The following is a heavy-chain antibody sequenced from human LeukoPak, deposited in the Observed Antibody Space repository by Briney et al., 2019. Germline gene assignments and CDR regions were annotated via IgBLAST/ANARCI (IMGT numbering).Heavy chain of an antibody. CDR1: GYTFTSYY. CDR3: ARDLGYRTNGVCYNWFDP. CDR2: IYPGGGST. V-gene: IGHV1-46*01. D-gene: IGHD2-8*01. Sequence: ASVKVSCKASGYTFTSYYMHWVRQAPGQGLEWMGIIYPGGGSTSYARKFQGRVTMTRDTSTSTIYMELSSLRSEDTAVYYCARDLGYRTNGVCYNWFDPWGQGTLVTVSS. J-gene: IGHJ5*02.